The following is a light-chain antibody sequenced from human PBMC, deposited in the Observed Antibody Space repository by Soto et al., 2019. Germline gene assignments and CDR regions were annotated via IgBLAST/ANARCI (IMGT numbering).Light chain of an antibody. CDR3: QHYNRYSPYT. J-gene: IGKJ2*01. CDR2: TAS. V-gene: IGKV1-5*03. CDR1: QSISTW. Sequence: DIQMTQFPSTLSASIGDRVTITCRASQSISTWLAWYQQKAGKAPKLLIYTASSLETGVPSRFSGSGSGTEFTLTINILQPDDSATYYCQHYNRYSPYTFGQGTRLEIK.